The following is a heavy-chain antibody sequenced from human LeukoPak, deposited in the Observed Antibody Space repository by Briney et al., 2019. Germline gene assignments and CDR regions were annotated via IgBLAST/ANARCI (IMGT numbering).Heavy chain of an antibody. D-gene: IGHD1-20*01. V-gene: IGHV3-74*01. J-gene: IGHJ4*02. CDR3: ATELNWNRIDY. CDR2: INTDGTTT. Sequence: GGSLRLSCAASGFIFNSYWMHWVRQAPGQGLVWVSRINTDGTTTNYADSVKGRFTISRDNAKNTLFLQMHSLRAEDTAVYYCATELNWNRIDYWGQGSLVTVSS. CDR1: GFIFNSYW.